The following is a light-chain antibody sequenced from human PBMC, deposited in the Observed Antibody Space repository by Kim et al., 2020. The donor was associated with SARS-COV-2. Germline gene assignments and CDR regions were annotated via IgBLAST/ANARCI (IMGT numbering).Light chain of an antibody. J-gene: IGKJ1*01. CDR1: QSINTW. CDR2: TAS. Sequence: GDRVTITCRASQSINTWLAWYQQKPGIAPKLLIYTASSLQSGVPSRFSGTGSGTEFTLIISRLQPDDFATYYCQQYSTYPWTFGQGTKV. CDR3: QQYSTYPWT. V-gene: IGKV1-5*03.